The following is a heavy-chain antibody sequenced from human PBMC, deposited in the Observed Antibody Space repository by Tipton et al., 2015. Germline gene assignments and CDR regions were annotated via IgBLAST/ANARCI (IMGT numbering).Heavy chain of an antibody. J-gene: IGHJ2*01. CDR1: GYTFTAYF. CDR3: ARDSGRPGRYWYFDL. V-gene: IGHV1-2*02. D-gene: IGHD3-16*02. CDR2: IDPKRGGT. Sequence: QLVQSGPEVKEPGASVKVSCRAFGYTFTAYFLHWVRQAPGQGPEWLGFIDPKRGGTEYAQKFQGRVSMTRDTSINTVYMELRRLSPEDTALYYCARDSGRPGRYWYFDLWGRGSLVDVSS.